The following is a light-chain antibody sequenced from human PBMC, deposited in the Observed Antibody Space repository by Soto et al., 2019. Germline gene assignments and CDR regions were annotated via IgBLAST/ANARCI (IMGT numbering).Light chain of an antibody. CDR2: GAF. V-gene: IGKV3-20*01. CDR1: QSVSSY. Sequence: IVMTQSPATLSVSPGERATLSCRASQSVSSYLAWYQQKPGQAPRLLIHGAFNRATGIPDRFSGSGSGTDFTLTISRLESEDFAVYYCQQYGTSPLTFGGGTKVDIK. J-gene: IGKJ4*01. CDR3: QQYGTSPLT.